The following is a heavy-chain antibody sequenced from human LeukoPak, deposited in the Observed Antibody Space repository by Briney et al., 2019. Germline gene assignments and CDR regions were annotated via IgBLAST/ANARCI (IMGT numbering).Heavy chain of an antibody. Sequence: PGRSLRLSCAASGFTFSSYGMHWVRQAPGKGLEWVGVISYDGSNKYYADSVRGRFTISRDNSKNTLYLQMNSLRAEDTAVYYCAKDPLEMEYYYYYMDVWGKGTTVTVSS. V-gene: IGHV3-30*18. J-gene: IGHJ6*03. CDR3: AKDPLEMEYYYYYMDV. CDR1: GFTFSSYG. D-gene: IGHD5-24*01. CDR2: ISYDGSNK.